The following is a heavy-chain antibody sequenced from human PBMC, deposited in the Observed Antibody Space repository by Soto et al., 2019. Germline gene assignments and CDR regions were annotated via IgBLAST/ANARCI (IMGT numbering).Heavy chain of an antibody. CDR3: ARGYRYCSGGRCYWAAFDI. Sequence: PGGSLRLSCAASGFTFSSYDMHWVRQATGKGLEWVSAIGTAGDTYYPGSVKGRFTISRENAKNSLYLQMNSLRAGDTAVYYCARGYRYCSGGRCYWAAFDIWGQATMVTVSS. V-gene: IGHV3-13*01. D-gene: IGHD2-15*01. J-gene: IGHJ3*02. CDR2: IGTAGDT. CDR1: GFTFSSYD.